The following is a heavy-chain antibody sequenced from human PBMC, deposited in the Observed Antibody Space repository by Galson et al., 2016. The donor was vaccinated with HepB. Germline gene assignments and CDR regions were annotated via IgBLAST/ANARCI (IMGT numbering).Heavy chain of an antibody. CDR2: ITSGGGTT. J-gene: IGHJ6*02. Sequence: SLRLSCAASAFTFSRFAMSWVRQTPGKGLEWVAAITSGGGTTFYADSVKGRFTISRDNSKNTLFLDMNSLRVEDTAVYYCAKDPTPKGYSYGHNYAMDVWGQGSTVTVSS. CDR3: AKDPTPKGYSYGHNYAMDV. D-gene: IGHD5-18*01. CDR1: AFTFSRFA. V-gene: IGHV3-23*01.